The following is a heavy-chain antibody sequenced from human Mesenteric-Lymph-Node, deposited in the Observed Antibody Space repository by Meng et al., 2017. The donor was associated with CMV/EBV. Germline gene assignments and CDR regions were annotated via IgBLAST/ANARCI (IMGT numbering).Heavy chain of an antibody. CDR1: GFTFSDYW. Sequence: GESLKISCAASGFTFSDYWMHWVRQAPGKGLVWVSRINGDGRSTTYADSVKGRFTISRDNAKNTLYVQMNSLRAEDTAVYYCVREVPDYNYYAMDVWGQGTTVTVSS. J-gene: IGHJ6*02. CDR3: VREVPDYNYYAMDV. V-gene: IGHV3-74*01. CDR2: INGDGRST.